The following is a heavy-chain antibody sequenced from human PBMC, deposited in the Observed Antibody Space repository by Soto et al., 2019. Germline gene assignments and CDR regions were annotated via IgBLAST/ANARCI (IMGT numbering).Heavy chain of an antibody. CDR1: GFTFSDYY. J-gene: IGHJ5*02. V-gene: IGHV3-11*01. CDR2: ISSSGSTI. CDR3: AIVRVDMDYYDSSGTNWFDP. D-gene: IGHD3-22*01. Sequence: GGSLRLSCAASGFTFSDYYMSWIRQAPGKGLEWVSYISSSGSTIYYADSVKGRFTISRDNAKNSLYLQMNSLRAEDTAVYYCAIVRVDMDYYDSSGTNWFDPWGQGTLVTVSS.